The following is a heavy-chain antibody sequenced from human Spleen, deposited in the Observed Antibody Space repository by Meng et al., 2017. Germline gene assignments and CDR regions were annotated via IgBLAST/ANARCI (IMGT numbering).Heavy chain of an antibody. Sequence: GGSLRLSCALSGFTVNSNYMTWVRQAPGKGLEWVSVIYNDGSTSYADSVKGRFTISRDISKNTVYLQMNDLRADDTVVYYCARRHHERGGPFDPWGQGTLVTVSS. D-gene: IGHD1-1*01. J-gene: IGHJ5*02. CDR1: GFTVNSNY. CDR3: ARRHHERGGPFDP. V-gene: IGHV3-53*01. CDR2: IYNDGST.